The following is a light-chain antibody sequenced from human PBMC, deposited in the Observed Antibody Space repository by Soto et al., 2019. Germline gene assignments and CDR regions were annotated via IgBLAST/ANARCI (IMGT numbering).Light chain of an antibody. CDR2: GNS. J-gene: IGLJ1*01. CDR1: SSNIGAGYD. CDR3: QSYDSSLSGHYV. Sequence: QSVLTQPPSVSGAPGQRVTISCTGSSSNIGAGYDVHWCQQVPGTAPKLLIYGNSNRPSGVPDRFSGSKSDPSASLAITGLQAEDEADYYCQSYDSSLSGHYVFGTGTKVTVL. V-gene: IGLV1-40*01.